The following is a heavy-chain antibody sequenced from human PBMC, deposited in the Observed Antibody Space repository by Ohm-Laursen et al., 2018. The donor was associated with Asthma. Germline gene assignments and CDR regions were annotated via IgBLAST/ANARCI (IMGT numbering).Heavy chain of an antibody. CDR2: ISYDGSNK. D-gene: IGHD6-19*01. Sequence: SLRLSCAASGFTFSSYAMHWVRQAPGKGLEWVAVISYDGSNKYYADSVKGRFTISRDNSKNTLYLQMNSLRAKDTAVYYCARAGAVAAQVDGYWGQGTLVTVSS. V-gene: IGHV3-30-3*01. CDR1: GFTFSSYA. CDR3: ARAGAVAAQVDGY. J-gene: IGHJ4*02.